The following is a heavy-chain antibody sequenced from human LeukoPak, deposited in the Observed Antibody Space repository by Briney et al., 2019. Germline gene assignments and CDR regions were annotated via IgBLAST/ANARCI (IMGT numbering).Heavy chain of an antibody. D-gene: IGHD6-13*01. V-gene: IGHV3-66*02. J-gene: IGHJ4*02. CDR3: ARDDIAAAGNIDY. Sequence: GGSLRLSCAASGFTVSSNYMSWVRQAPGKGLEWVSVIHSGGSTYYADSVKGRFTISRDNSKNTLYLQMNSLRAEDTAVYYCARDDIAAAGNIDYWGQGTLVTVSS. CDR2: IHSGGST. CDR1: GFTVSSNY.